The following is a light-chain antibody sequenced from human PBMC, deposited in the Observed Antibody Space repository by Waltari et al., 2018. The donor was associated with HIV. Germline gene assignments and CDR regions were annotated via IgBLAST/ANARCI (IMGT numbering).Light chain of an antibody. CDR3: NSYAGSNNCV. Sequence: QSALTQPPSASGSPGQSVTISCTGTSSDVGGSKYVSWYQQHPGKAPELMIYEVNKRRSGVLDRVSGSKSANTASLTVSGLQADDEADYYGNSYAGSNNCVFGGGTKLTVL. J-gene: IGLJ3*02. CDR2: EVN. CDR1: SSDVGGSKY. V-gene: IGLV2-8*01.